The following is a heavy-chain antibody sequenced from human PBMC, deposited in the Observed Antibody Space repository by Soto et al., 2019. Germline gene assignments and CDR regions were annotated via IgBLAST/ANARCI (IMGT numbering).Heavy chain of an antibody. CDR1: GFTFSSYG. V-gene: IGHV3-30*03. Sequence: QVQLVESGGGVVQPGRSLRLSCAASGFTFSSYGMHWVRQAPGKGLEWVAVISYDGSNKYYADSVKGRFTISRDNCENTLYLQMNRLRAEGTAVYYCARVGATLRYYFYGMDVWGQGTTVTVSS. J-gene: IGHJ6*02. CDR3: ARVGATLRYYFYGMDV. CDR2: ISYDGSNK. D-gene: IGHD1-26*01.